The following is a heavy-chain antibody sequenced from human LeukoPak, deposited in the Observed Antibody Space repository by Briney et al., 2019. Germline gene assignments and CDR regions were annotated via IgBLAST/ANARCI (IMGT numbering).Heavy chain of an antibody. CDR1: GFTVSSSY. J-gene: IGHJ4*02. Sequence: GGSLRLSCAASGFTVSSSYMSWVRQAPGKGLEWVSVIYAGGTTYYPDSVKGRFTISRDNSKNTLYLQMDSLRSEDTAVYYCATNGYSGTYNRYFDSWGRGTLVTVSS. V-gene: IGHV3-53*05. D-gene: IGHD1-26*01. CDR2: IYAGGTT. CDR3: ATNGYSGTYNRYFDS.